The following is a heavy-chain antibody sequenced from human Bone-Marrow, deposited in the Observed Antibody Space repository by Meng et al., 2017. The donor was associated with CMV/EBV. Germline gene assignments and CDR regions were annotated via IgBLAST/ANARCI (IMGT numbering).Heavy chain of an antibody. D-gene: IGHD2-2*01. J-gene: IGHJ6*02. CDR2: ISYDGSNK. CDR1: GFTFSSYA. Sequence: GGSLRLSCAASGFTFSSYAMHWVRQAPGKGLEWVAVISYDGSNKYYADSVKGRFTISRDNSKNTLYLQMNSLRAEDTAVYYCAREGLVVVPAAIHGMDVWGRGTTVTVAS. CDR3: AREGLVVVPAAIHGMDV. V-gene: IGHV3-30-3*01.